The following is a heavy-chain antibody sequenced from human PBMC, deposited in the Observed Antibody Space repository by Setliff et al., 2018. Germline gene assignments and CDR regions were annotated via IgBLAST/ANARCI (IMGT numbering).Heavy chain of an antibody. CDR2: ISPYSDYI. V-gene: IGHV3-21*06. CDR1: GVTVSDAW. CDR3: TRDWGGVGATNAFDI. J-gene: IGHJ3*02. Sequence: GGSLRLSCAASGVTVSDAWMGWVRQTPGKGLAWVSSISPYSDYIYYADSVKGRFTISRDNAKNSLYLQMNSLGAEDTAIYYCTRDWGGVGATNAFDIWGQGTMVTVSS. D-gene: IGHD1-26*01.